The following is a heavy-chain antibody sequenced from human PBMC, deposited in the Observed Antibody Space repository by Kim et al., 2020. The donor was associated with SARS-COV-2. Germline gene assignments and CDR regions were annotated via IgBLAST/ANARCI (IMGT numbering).Heavy chain of an antibody. Sequence: GGSLRLSCAASGFTFSNAWMSWVRQAPGKGLEWVGRIKSKTDGGTTDYAAPVKGRFTISRDDSKNTLYLQMNSLKTEDTAVYYCTTLTRGLLLWADLDYYYGMDVWGQGTTVTVSS. CDR1: GFTFSNAW. V-gene: IGHV3-15*01. D-gene: IGHD3-10*01. CDR3: TTLTRGLLLWADLDYYYGMDV. CDR2: IKSKTDGGTT. J-gene: IGHJ6*02.